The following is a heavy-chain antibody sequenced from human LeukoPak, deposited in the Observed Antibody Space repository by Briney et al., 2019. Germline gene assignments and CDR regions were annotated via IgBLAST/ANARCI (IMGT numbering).Heavy chain of an antibody. J-gene: IGHJ4*02. CDR3: ARVGSWYYFDY. CDR2: IKQDGSEK. Sequence: PGGSLRLSCGASGFTFSSYWMSWVRQAPGKGLEWVANIKQDGSEKYYVDSVKGRFTISRDNAKNSLYLQMNSLRAEDTAVYYCARVGSWYYFDYWGQGTLVTVSS. CDR1: GFTFSSYW. D-gene: IGHD1-26*01. V-gene: IGHV3-7*01.